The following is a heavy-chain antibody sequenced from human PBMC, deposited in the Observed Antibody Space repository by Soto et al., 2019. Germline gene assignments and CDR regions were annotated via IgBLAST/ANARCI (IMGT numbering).Heavy chain of an antibody. CDR1: GFTFTIST. CDR2: ISGSAGST. CDR3: AKSPPVAAITVDF. V-gene: IGHV3-23*01. J-gene: IGHJ4*02. D-gene: IGHD6-19*01. Sequence: GGSLRLSCAASGFTFTISTMNWVRQAPGKGLEWVSAISGSAGSTYYTDSVKGRFTISRDNSKNTLYLQMNSLRAEDTAVYYCAKSPPVAAITVDFWGRGTLVTVSS.